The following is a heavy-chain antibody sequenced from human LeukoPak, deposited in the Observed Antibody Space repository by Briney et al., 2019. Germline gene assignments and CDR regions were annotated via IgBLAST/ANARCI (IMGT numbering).Heavy chain of an antibody. CDR2: INTDGSRK. V-gene: IGHV3-74*01. CDR3: ARVLSGSWDWFDP. CDR1: GFTFSNYW. D-gene: IGHD3-22*01. Sequence: PGGSLRLSCAASGFTFSNYWMHWVRQAPGKGLVWVSRINTDGSRKTYADSVKGRFTISRDNAMNTVYLQMNSLRAEDTAVYYCARVLSGSWDWFDPWGQGTLVTVSS. J-gene: IGHJ5*02.